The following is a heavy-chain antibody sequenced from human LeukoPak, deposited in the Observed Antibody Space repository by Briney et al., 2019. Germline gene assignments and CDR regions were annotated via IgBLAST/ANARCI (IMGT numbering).Heavy chain of an antibody. CDR2: IYTSGST. V-gene: IGHV4-4*07. Sequence: PSETLSLTCTVSGGSISSYYWSWIRQPPGKGLEWVGRIYTSGSTDYNPSLKSRVTMSVDTSKNQFSLNLRSVTAADSAIYYCARGPPPDFDYWGQGTLVTVSS. J-gene: IGHJ4*02. CDR3: ARGPPPDFDY. CDR1: GGSISSYY.